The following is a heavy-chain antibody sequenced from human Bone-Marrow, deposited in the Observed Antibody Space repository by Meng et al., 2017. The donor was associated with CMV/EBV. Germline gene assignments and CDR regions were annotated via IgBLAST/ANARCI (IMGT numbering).Heavy chain of an antibody. J-gene: IGHJ4*02. CDR3: ARSLRDAYFDY. Sequence: GESLKISCATSGFTFSTFGMHWVRQAPGKGLEWVAVIWSDGSNKYYADSVKGRFTISRDNSKNTLYLQMNSLRAEDTAVYYCARSLRDAYFDYWGQGTLVTVSS. CDR2: IWSDGSNK. CDR1: GFTFSTFG. V-gene: IGHV3-33*01.